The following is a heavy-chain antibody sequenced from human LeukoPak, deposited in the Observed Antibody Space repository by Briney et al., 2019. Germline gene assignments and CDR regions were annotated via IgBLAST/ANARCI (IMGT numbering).Heavy chain of an antibody. D-gene: IGHD3-16*01. CDR2: IYPGDSDT. J-gene: IGHJ3*02. CDR1: GYTFTSYW. V-gene: IGHV5-51*01. Sequence: GESLQISCQGSGYTFTSYWIGWVRQLPGKGLEWMGIIYPGDSDTRYSPSFQGQVTISAAKSISTAYLQWNSLKASDTAMYYCARHRDYVPDIGGQGTMVTVSS. CDR3: ARHRDYVPDI.